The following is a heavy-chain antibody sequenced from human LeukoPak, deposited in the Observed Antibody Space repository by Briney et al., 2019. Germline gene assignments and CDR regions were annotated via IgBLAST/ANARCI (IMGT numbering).Heavy chain of an antibody. Sequence: ASVKVSCKASGYTFRTYDVAWVRQAPGQGLEWMGWMNPNSGNTGYAQKFKGRVTMTSDASIGSAYMELSSLRSEDTAVYFCAGAVRIQLLLEYWGHGTLITVSS. CDR3: AGAVRIQLLLEY. J-gene: IGHJ4*01. CDR2: MNPNSGNT. V-gene: IGHV1-8*01. D-gene: IGHD2-2*01. CDR1: GYTFRTYD.